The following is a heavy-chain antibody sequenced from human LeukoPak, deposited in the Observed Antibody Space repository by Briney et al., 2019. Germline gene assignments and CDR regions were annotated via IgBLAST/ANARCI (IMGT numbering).Heavy chain of an antibody. V-gene: IGHV3-30*18. CDR2: ISYDGSNK. J-gene: IGHJ6*02. CDR1: GFTFSSYG. D-gene: IGHD2-21*01. Sequence: GGSLRLSYAASGFTFSSYGMHWVRQAPGKGLEWVAVISYDGSNKYYADSVKGRFTISRDNSKNTLYLQMNSLRAEDTAVYYCAKDCEESSGMDVWGQGTTVSVSS. CDR3: AKDCEESSGMDV.